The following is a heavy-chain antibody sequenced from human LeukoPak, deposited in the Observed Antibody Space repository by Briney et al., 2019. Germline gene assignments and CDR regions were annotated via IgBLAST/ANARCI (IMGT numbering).Heavy chain of an antibody. Sequence: GGSLRLSCAASGFTFSDNYMSWIRQAPGKGLEWVSYISSSGNTTYNADSVKGRFSITRDNAKNSLYLQMNSLRAEDTAVYYCARDAAYGYDRFDYWGQGTQVTVSS. J-gene: IGHJ4*02. CDR2: ISSSGNTT. D-gene: IGHD5-18*01. V-gene: IGHV3-11*04. CDR3: ARDAAYGYDRFDY. CDR1: GFTFSDNY.